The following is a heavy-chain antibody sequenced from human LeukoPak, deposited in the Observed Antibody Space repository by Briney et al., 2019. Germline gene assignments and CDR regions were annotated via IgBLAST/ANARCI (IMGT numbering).Heavy chain of an antibody. V-gene: IGHV4-34*01. Sequence: PSETLSLTCAVYGGSFSGYYWSWIRQPPGKGLEWIGEINHSGSTNYNPSLKSRVTISVDTSKNQFSLKLSSVTAADTAVYCCARGHYVATVLGYYYYMDVWGKGTTVTVSS. CDR1: GGSFSGYY. CDR2: INHSGST. CDR3: ARGHYVATVLGYYYYMDV. D-gene: IGHD5-12*01. J-gene: IGHJ6*03.